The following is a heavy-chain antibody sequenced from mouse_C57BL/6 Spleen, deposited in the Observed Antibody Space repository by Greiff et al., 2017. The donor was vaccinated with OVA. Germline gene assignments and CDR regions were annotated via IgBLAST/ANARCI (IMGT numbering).Heavy chain of an antibody. J-gene: IGHJ4*01. CDR3: ARSYDYQGAMDY. V-gene: IGHV3-8*01. Sequence: EVQRVESGPGLAKPSQTLSLTCSVTGYSITSYYWNWIRKFPGNKLEYMGYISYSGSTYYNPSLKSRISITRDTSKNQYYLQLNSVTTEDTATYYCARSYDYQGAMDYWGQGTSVTVSS. CDR1: GYSITSYY. D-gene: IGHD2-4*01. CDR2: ISYSGST.